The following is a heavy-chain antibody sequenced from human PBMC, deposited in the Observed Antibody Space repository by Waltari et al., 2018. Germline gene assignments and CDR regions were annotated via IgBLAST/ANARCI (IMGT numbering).Heavy chain of an antibody. J-gene: IGHJ6*02. D-gene: IGHD2-2*01. Sequence: EGQLVESVGGLVQPGRALRLSCAASGFTFGGDAVHWVRPAAGKGLEWVSGTSWNSGSIVYADSVKGRVTISRDNAKNSLYLQMNSLRAEDTALYYCAKDIGIIVVVPAATYGMDVWGQGTTVTVSS. CDR3: AKDIGIIVVVPAATYGMDV. V-gene: IGHV3-9*01. CDR1: GFTFGGDA. CDR2: TSWNSGSI.